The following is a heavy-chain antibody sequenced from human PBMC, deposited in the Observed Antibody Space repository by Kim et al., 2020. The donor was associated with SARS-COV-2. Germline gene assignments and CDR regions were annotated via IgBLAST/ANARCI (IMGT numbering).Heavy chain of an antibody. CDR2: IYYSGRT. CDR1: GGSISSSSYY. Sequence: SETLSLTCTVSGGSISSSSYYWGWIRQPPGKGLEWIGSIYYSGRTSYNPSLKSRVTISVDTSKNQFSLKLSSVTAADTAVYYCARLELLRNTIVGVVEKGNWFDPGGQGTLVTVSS. J-gene: IGHJ5*02. D-gene: IGHD3-3*01. V-gene: IGHV4-39*01. CDR3: ARLELLRNTIVGVVEKGNWFDP.